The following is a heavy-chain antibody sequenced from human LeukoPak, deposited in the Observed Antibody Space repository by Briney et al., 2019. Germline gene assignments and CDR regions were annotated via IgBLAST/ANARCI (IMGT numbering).Heavy chain of an antibody. V-gene: IGHV4-59*01. CDR1: GGSISSYY. Sequence: SETLSLTCTVSGGSISSYYWSWIRQPPGKGLKCIGYIYYSGSTNYNPSLKSRVTISVDTSKNQFSLKLSSVTAADTAVYYCARVDRSAEYFQHWGQGTLVTVSS. D-gene: IGHD3-22*01. J-gene: IGHJ1*01. CDR3: ARVDRSAEYFQH. CDR2: IYYSGST.